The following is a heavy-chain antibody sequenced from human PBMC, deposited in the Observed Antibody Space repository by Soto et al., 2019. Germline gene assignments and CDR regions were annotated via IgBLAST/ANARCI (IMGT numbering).Heavy chain of an antibody. Sequence: GASVKVSCKASGYTFTSYGISWVRQAPGQGLEWMGWISAYNGNTNYAQKLQGRVTMTTDTSTSTAYMELRSLRSDDTAVYYCARKDIVVVPAAQPHGPLPSNWFDPWGQGTLVTVSS. CDR1: GYTFTSYG. J-gene: IGHJ5*02. V-gene: IGHV1-18*01. D-gene: IGHD2-2*01. CDR2: ISAYNGNT. CDR3: ARKDIVVVPAAQPHGPLPSNWFDP.